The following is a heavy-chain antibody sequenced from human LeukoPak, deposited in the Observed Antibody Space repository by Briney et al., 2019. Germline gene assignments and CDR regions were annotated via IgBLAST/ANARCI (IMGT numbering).Heavy chain of an antibody. CDR1: GFTFSSYS. D-gene: IGHD3-22*01. CDR2: ISSSSSYI. Sequence: GGSLRLPCAASGFTFSSYSMNWVRQAPGKGLEWVSSISSSSSYIYYADSVKGRFTISRDNAKNSLYLQMNSLRAEDTAVYYCARAYLGAYYYDSSGPWYFDYWGQGTLVTVSS. J-gene: IGHJ4*02. CDR3: ARAYLGAYYYDSSGPWYFDY. V-gene: IGHV3-21*01.